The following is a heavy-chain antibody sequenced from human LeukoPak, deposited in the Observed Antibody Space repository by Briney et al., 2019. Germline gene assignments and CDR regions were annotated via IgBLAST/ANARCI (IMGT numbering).Heavy chain of an antibody. CDR2: INHSGST. Sequence: SETLSLTCAVYGGSFSGYYWSWIRQPPGKGLEWIGEINHSGSTNYNPSLKSRVTISVDTSKNQFSLKLSSVTAADTAVYYCARENYDFWSGAPHFDYWGQGTLVTVSS. D-gene: IGHD3-3*01. V-gene: IGHV4-34*01. CDR3: ARENYDFWSGAPHFDY. CDR1: GGSFSGYY. J-gene: IGHJ4*02.